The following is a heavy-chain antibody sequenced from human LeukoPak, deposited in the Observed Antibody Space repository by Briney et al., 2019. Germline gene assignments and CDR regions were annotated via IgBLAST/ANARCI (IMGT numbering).Heavy chain of an antibody. CDR2: INHSGST. D-gene: IGHD2-15*01. J-gene: IGHJ4*02. CDR3: ARGEPATLSY. V-gene: IGHV4-34*01. CDR1: GGSFSGYY. Sequence: SETLSLTCTVYGGSFSGYYWSWIRQPPGKGLEWIGEINHSGSTNYNPSLKNRVTISVDTSKNQFSLKLSSVTAADTALYYCARGEPATLSYWGQGTLVTVSS.